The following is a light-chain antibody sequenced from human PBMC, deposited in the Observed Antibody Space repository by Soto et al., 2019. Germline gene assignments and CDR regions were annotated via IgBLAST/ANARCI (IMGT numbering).Light chain of an antibody. CDR1: SSNIGTNY. J-gene: IGLJ2*01. CDR2: SND. Sequence: QTVVTQPPSVSGAPGQRVTISCTGSSSNIGTNYVYWYQQLPGTAPKVLIYSNDKRPSGVPDRFSGSKSGTSASLAISGLRSEDEADYYCAAWDDSLSGPLFGGGTKLTVL. CDR3: AAWDDSLSGPL. V-gene: IGLV1-47*01.